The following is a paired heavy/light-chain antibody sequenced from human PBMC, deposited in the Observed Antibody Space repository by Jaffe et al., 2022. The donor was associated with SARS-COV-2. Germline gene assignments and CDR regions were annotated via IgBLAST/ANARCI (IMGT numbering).Heavy chain of an antibody. Sequence: EMQLVESGGGLVQPGGSLRLSCAASGFIVSSNYMNWVRQAPGQGLEWVSVIYSDGRAYYPDSLKGRFTISRDNSKNTVYLQMKSLRPEDTAVYYCATVPTGGDYNGVDVWGQGTTVTISS. CDR3: ATVPTGGDYNGVDV. CDR1: GFIVSSNY. J-gene: IGHJ6*02. V-gene: IGHV3-66*02. D-gene: IGHD1-1*01. CDR2: IYSDGRA.
Light chain of an antibody. CDR3: QQYYSYPLT. J-gene: IGKJ4*01. V-gene: IGKV1-16*01. Sequence: DIQMTQSPSSLSASVGDRVTITCRASQGISNRLAWFQQKPGKAPKSLIYGASTFQSGVPSRFSGSGSGTDFTLTISSLQPEDFATYYCQQYYSYPLTFGGGTKVEI. CDR2: GAS. CDR1: QGISNR.